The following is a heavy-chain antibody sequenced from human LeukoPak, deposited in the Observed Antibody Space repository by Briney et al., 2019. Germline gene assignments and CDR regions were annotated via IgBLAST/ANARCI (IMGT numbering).Heavy chain of an antibody. CDR3: ARGVVALGH. CDR1: GYTFTNND. Sequence: ASVKVSCKASGYTFTNNDINWVRQATGQGLEWMGWMNPNSGNTGYAQKFQGRVTLTRNTSITTAYMEVSSLRSEDTAVYYCARGVVALGHWGQGPLVTVSS. V-gene: IGHV1-8*01. CDR2: MNPNSGNT. J-gene: IGHJ4*02. D-gene: IGHD2-15*01.